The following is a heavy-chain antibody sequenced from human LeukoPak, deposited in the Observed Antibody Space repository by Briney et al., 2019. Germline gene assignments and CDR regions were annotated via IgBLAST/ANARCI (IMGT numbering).Heavy chain of an antibody. Sequence: ASVKVSCKVSGYTLSELPIHWVRQAPGKGLQWMGGFDPEEGKTIYEETFQGRVNMTEDTSTDTAYMDISSLRSDDTAIYYCATARQFSYYGLDVWGQGTTVTVSS. D-gene: IGHD5-24*01. CDR2: FDPEEGKT. J-gene: IGHJ6*02. CDR3: ATARQFSYYGLDV. CDR1: GYTLSELP. V-gene: IGHV1-24*01.